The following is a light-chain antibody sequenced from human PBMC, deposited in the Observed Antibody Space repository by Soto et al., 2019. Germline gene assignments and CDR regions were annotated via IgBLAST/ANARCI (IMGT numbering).Light chain of an antibody. CDR1: SSDVGGYNY. J-gene: IGLJ1*01. Sequence: QSALTQPASVSGSPGQSITISCTGTSSDVGGYNYVSWYQQHPGKAPKLMIYDVSNRPSGVSNRFSGSKSGNTASLTISVLQAEDEADYYCSSYTSSSPFVFGTGTKVTVL. CDR3: SSYTSSSPFV. V-gene: IGLV2-14*01. CDR2: DVS.